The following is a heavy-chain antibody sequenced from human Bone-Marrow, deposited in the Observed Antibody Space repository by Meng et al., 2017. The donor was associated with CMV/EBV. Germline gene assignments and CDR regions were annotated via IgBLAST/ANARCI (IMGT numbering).Heavy chain of an antibody. CDR2: ISSSSSYI. CDR1: GFTFSNYE. Sequence: LSLTCAASGFTFSNYEMNWVRQAPGKGLEWVSSISSSSSYIYYADSVKGRFTISRDNAKNSLYLQMNSLRAEDTAVYYCARELQYYDFWSGYSLNYFDYWGQGTLVTVSS. D-gene: IGHD3-3*01. CDR3: ARELQYYDFWSGYSLNYFDY. V-gene: IGHV3-21*01. J-gene: IGHJ4*02.